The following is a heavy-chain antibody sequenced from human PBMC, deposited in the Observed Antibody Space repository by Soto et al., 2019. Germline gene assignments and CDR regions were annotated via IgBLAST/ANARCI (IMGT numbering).Heavy chain of an antibody. D-gene: IGHD3-16*02. CDR3: ARGIMITFGGVILDYYYYGMDV. V-gene: IGHV1-46*01. CDR1: GYTFTSYY. J-gene: IGHJ6*02. CDR2: INPSGGST. Sequence: GASVKVSCKASGYTFTSYYMHWVRQAPGQGLEWMGIINPSGGSTSYAQKFQGRVTMTRDTSTSTVYMELSSLRSEDTAVYYCARGIMITFGGVILDYYYYGMDVWGQGTTVTVSS.